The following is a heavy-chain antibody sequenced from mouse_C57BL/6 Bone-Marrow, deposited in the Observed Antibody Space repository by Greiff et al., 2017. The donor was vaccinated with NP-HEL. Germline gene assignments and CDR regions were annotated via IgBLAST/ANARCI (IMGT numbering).Heavy chain of an antibody. CDR2: IYPGDGDT. J-gene: IGHJ3*01. D-gene: IGHD2-4*01. CDR3: AGGIYYDYPWFAY. Sequence: VQLQQSGPELVKPGASVKISCKASGYAFSSSWMNWVKQRPGKGLEWIGRIYPGDGDTNYNGKFKGKATLTADKSSSTAYMQLSSLTSEDSAVYFCAGGIYYDYPWFAYWGQGTLVTVSA. V-gene: IGHV1-82*01. CDR1: GYAFSSSW.